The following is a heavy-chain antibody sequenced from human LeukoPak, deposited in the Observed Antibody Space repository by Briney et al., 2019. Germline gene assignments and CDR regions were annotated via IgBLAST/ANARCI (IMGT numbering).Heavy chain of an antibody. V-gene: IGHV4-61*02. D-gene: IGHD4-17*01. Sequence: SETLSLTCTVSGGSISSGSCYWSWIRQPAGKGLEWIGRIYTSGSTNYNPSLKSRVTISLDTSKNQFSLKLSFVTAADTAVYYCARDTQNDYGDLNWFDPWGQGTLVTVSS. CDR3: ARDTQNDYGDLNWFDP. CDR1: GGSISSGSCY. CDR2: IYTSGST. J-gene: IGHJ5*02.